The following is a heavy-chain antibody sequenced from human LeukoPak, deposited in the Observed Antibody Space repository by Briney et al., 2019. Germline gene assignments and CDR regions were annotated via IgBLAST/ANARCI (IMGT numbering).Heavy chain of an antibody. D-gene: IGHD2-15*01. J-gene: IGHJ3*02. V-gene: IGHV1-2*02. Sequence: ASVKVSCKASGYTFTVYYMHWVRRAPGQGLAWMGWINPNSGGTNYAQQFQGRVTMTRDTSISTAYVELSRLRSDDTAVYYCARRGVAGAFDIWGQGTMVTVSS. CDR1: GYTFTVYY. CDR3: ARRGVAGAFDI. CDR2: INPNSGGT.